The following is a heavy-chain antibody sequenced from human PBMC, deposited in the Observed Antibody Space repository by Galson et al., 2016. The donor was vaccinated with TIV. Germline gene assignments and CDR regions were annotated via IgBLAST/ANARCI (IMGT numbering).Heavy chain of an antibody. Sequence: SLRLSCAASGFTFSDFGMHWVRQAPGKGLEWVAFIQLDGHSQFYADSVKGRFTISRDNSKNTLYLQMRTLKTDDTAVYYCANRCLKVYMTNFWYYMDVWGKGTTVTVS. V-gene: IGHV3-30*02. CDR2: IQLDGHSQ. CDR3: ANRCLKVYMTNFWYYMDV. J-gene: IGHJ6*03. CDR1: GFTFSDFG. D-gene: IGHD1-14*01.